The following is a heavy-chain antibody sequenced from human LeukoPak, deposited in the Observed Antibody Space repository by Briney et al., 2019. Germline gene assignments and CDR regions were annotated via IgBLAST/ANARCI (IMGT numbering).Heavy chain of an antibody. Sequence: SETLSLTCTVSGGSISSYYWSWIRQPPGKGLEWIGYIYYSGSINYNPSLKSRVTISVETSKNEFSLKLRSVTAADTAVYYCARVTGYRIEDYFDYWGQGTLVTVSS. CDR1: GGSISSYY. J-gene: IGHJ4*02. CDR3: ARVTGYRIEDYFDY. D-gene: IGHD6-13*01. CDR2: IYYSGSI. V-gene: IGHV4-59*01.